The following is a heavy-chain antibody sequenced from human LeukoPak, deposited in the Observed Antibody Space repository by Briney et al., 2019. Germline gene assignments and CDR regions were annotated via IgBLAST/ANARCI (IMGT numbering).Heavy chain of an antibody. J-gene: IGHJ4*02. D-gene: IGHD2-2*01. V-gene: IGHV5-51*01. CDR2: IYPGDSDT. Sequence: GESLKISCKGSGYSFTSYWIGWVRQMPGKGLEWMGIIYPGDSDTRYSPSFQGQVTISADKSISTAYLQWSSLKASDTAMYYCARAYCSSTSCYRYEHLDYWGQGTLVTVSS. CDR3: ARAYCSSTSCYRYEHLDY. CDR1: GYSFTSYW.